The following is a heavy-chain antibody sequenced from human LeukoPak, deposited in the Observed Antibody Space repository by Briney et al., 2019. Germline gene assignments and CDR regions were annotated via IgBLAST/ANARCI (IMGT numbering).Heavy chain of an antibody. D-gene: IGHD3-22*01. CDR2: IYYSGST. CDR3: ARLHDSSGYYPYYFDY. CDR1: GGSISSGDYY. Sequence: ASETLSLTCTVSGGSISSGDYYWSWIRQPPGKGLEWIGYIYYSGSTYYNPSLKSRVTISVDTSKNQFSLKLSSVTAADTAVYYCARLHDSSGYYPYYFDYWGQGTLVTVSS. J-gene: IGHJ4*02. V-gene: IGHV4-30-4*08.